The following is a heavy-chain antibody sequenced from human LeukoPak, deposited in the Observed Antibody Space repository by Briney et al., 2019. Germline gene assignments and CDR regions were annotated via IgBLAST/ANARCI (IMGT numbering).Heavy chain of an antibody. Sequence: ASVKVSCKASGYIFSGYYIHWVRQAPGQGLEWMGKINPSGGSTSYAQKFQGRVTMTGDTSTSTVYMELSSLRSEDTAVYFCARTMVDGGTNYWGQGTLVTVSS. CDR1: GYIFSGYY. CDR2: INPSGGST. J-gene: IGHJ4*02. D-gene: IGHD2-15*01. CDR3: ARTMVDGGTNY. V-gene: IGHV1-46*01.